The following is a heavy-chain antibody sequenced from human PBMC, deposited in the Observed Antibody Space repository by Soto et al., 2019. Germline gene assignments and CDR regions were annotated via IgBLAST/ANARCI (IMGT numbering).Heavy chain of an antibody. J-gene: IGHJ6*03. CDR1: GYTFTNYG. CDR2: ISTYNGNT. Sequence: QVQLVQSGAEVKQPGASVKVSCKASGYTFTNYGFTWVLQAPGQGLEWLGWISTYNGNTKYAQKVQGRLTMTTDTSTSTANMELTSLRSDDTALYYCARTTVTASYYYMDVWGKGSTVTVSS. V-gene: IGHV1-18*01. D-gene: IGHD4-17*01. CDR3: ARTTVTASYYYMDV.